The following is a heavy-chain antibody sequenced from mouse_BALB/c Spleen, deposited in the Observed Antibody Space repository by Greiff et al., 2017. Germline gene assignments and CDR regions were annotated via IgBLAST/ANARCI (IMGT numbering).Heavy chain of an antibody. V-gene: IGHV14-1*02. CDR3: ARGGITRAMDY. J-gene: IGHJ4*01. Sequence: EVQLQQSGAELVRPGALVKLSCKASGFNIKDYYMHWVKQRPEQGLEWIGWIDPENGNTIYDPKFQGKASITADTSSNTAYLQLSSVTSEDTAVYYCARGGITRAMDYWGQGTSVTVSS. CDR1: GFNIKDYY. D-gene: IGHD2-4*01. CDR2: IDPENGNT.